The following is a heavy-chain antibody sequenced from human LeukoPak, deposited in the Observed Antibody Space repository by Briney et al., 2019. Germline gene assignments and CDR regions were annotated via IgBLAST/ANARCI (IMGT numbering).Heavy chain of an antibody. CDR1: GFPFSSYS. D-gene: IGHD1-26*01. CDR2: IDSTTGGS. CDR3: AKVAGSYYRGVFDY. V-gene: IGHV3-23*01. J-gene: IGHJ4*02. Sequence: GGSLRLSCAASGFPFSSYSMSWVRQAPGKGLEWVSTIDSTTGGSYYADSVKGRFIISRDNSQNTLYLQLNSLRADDTAVYYCAKVAGSYYRGVFDYWGQGTLVTVSP.